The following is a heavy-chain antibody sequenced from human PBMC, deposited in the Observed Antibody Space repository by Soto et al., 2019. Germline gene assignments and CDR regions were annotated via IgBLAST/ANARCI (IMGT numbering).Heavy chain of an antibody. V-gene: IGHV1-2*04. CDR3: ARGDKLSLYPQLDY. CDR2: INVNSGGT. D-gene: IGHD3-16*02. Sequence: QVQLVQSGAEVKKPGASVKVSCKASGYTFTGNYMHWVRQAPGQGFEWMGWINVNSGGTKYAQKFQGWVTMTSDTSSSTAYMELSRLRSDDTAVYYCARGDKLSLYPQLDYWGQGTLVTVSS. CDR1: GYTFTGNY. J-gene: IGHJ4*02.